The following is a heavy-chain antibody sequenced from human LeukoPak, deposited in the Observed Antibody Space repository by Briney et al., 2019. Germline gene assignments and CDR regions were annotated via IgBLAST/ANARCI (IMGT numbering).Heavy chain of an antibody. J-gene: IGHJ6*02. D-gene: IGHD6-13*01. CDR2: ISSSGSTI. Sequence: GGSLRLSCAASGFTFSDYYMSWIRQAPGKGLEWVSYISSSGSTIYYADSVKGRFTISRDNAKNSLYLQMNSLRAEDTAVYYCAREKGSSWYKDYYYGMDVWGQGTTVTVSS. CDR3: AREKGSSWYKDYYYGMDV. CDR1: GFTFSDYY. V-gene: IGHV3-11*01.